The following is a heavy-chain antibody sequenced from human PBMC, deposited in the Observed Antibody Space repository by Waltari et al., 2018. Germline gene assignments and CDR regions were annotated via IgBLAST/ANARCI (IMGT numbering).Heavy chain of an antibody. CDR3: ARHVSGPTRAAFDV. Sequence: EVQLVESGGGLIQPGGSLRLSCVGSGFTANSKYMSWVRQVPGKGLEWVSNIPLGTNANYAESVRGRFTISRDNSKDTLYLQMNSLRVEDTAVYFCARHVSGPTRAAFDVWGQGTMVTVSP. J-gene: IGHJ3*01. D-gene: IGHD6-19*01. V-gene: IGHV3-53*01. CDR1: GFTANSKY. CDR2: IPLGTNA.